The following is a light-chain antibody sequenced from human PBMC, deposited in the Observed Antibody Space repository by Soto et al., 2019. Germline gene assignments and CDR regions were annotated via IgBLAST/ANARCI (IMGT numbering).Light chain of an antibody. V-gene: IGKV3-15*01. CDR3: QQYNNWPIT. J-gene: IGKJ5*01. CDR1: RSVSSN. CDR2: GAS. Sequence: ETVMMQSPSTLSVSPGERATLSCRASRSVSSNLAWYQQKPGQAPRLLIYGASTRATGIPARFSGSGSGTEFTLTISSLQSEDFAVYYCQQYNNWPITFGQGTRLEIK.